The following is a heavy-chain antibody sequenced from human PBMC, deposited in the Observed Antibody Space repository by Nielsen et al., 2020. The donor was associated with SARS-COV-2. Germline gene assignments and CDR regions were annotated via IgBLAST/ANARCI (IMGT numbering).Heavy chain of an antibody. CDR1: GFTFSDYA. CDR2: ITTNDDRT. CDR3: TKTQYSSTWY. V-gene: IGHV3-23*01. D-gene: IGHD6-13*01. J-gene: IGHJ4*02. Sequence: GESLKISCAASGFTFSDYAMAWVRQAPGKGLEWVSGITTNDDRTFYAASVKGRLTISSDKAINTVYLQMNSLSPDDTAVYYCTKTQYSSTWYWGQGTLVTVSS.